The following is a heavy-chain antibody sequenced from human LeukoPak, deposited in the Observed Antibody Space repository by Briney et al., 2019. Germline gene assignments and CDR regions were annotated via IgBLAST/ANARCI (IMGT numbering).Heavy chain of an antibody. CDR3: ARDHYTAMASNWFDP. Sequence: ASVKVSCKASGYTFTGYYMHWVRQAPGQRLEWMGWINPNSGGTNYAQKFQGRVTMTRDTSISTAYMELSRLRSDDTAVYYCARDHYTAMASNWFDPWGQGTLVTVSS. D-gene: IGHD5-18*01. CDR1: GYTFTGYY. CDR2: INPNSGGT. V-gene: IGHV1-2*02. J-gene: IGHJ5*02.